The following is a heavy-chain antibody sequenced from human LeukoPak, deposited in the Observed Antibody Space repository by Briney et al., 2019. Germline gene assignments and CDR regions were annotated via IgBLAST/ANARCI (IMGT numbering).Heavy chain of an antibody. CDR3: ARDSRTTTAFDI. CDR1: GGSISSYY. V-gene: IGHV4-59*01. Sequence: HPSETLSLTCTVSGGSISSYYCSWIRQPPGKGLEWIGYIYFRGSTNYNPSLMSRVTISVVTSKNQFSLRLSSVTAADTAIYHCARDSRTTTAFDIWGQGTMVTVSS. J-gene: IGHJ3*02. D-gene: IGHD1-1*01. CDR2: IYFRGST.